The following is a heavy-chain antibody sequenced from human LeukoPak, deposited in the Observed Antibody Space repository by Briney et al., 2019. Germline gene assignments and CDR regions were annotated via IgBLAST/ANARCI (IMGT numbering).Heavy chain of an antibody. J-gene: IGHJ4*02. CDR2: ISYDGSNK. CDR1: GFTFSSYG. D-gene: IGHD2-2*01. V-gene: IGHV3-30*18. Sequence: GGSLRLSCAASGFTFSSYGMHWVRQAPGKGLEWVAVISYDGSNKYYADSVKGRFTISRDNSKNTLYLQMNSLRAEDTAVYYCAKVPDTSTSQVNYWGQGTLVIVSS. CDR3: AKVPDTSTSQVNY.